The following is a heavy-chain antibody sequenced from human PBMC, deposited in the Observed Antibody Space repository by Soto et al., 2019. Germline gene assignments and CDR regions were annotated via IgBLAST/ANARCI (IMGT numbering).Heavy chain of an antibody. CDR2: IIPIFGTA. CDR3: ARGYCSGGSCYLSQNYHYGMDV. CDR1: GGTFSSYA. Sequence: QVQLVQSGAEVKKPGSSVKVSCKASGGTFSSYAISWVRQAPGQGLEWMGGIIPIFGTANYAQKFQGRVTITADESTSTAYMELSSLRSEDTAVYYCARGYCSGGSCYLSQNYHYGMDVWGQGTTVTVSS. V-gene: IGHV1-69*01. J-gene: IGHJ6*02. D-gene: IGHD2-15*01.